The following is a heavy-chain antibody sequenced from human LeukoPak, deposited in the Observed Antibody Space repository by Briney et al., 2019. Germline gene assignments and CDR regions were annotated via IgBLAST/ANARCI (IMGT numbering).Heavy chain of an antibody. Sequence: ASVKVSCKVSGYTFTELAMHWVRQAPGKGLEWMGSFDPEDGERIYAQKLQGRLIMTEDTSRDTAYLELSSLRSDDTAVYYCAPRNVYKGYFDNWGQGTPVNVSS. CDR1: GYTFTELA. V-gene: IGHV1-24*01. CDR2: FDPEDGER. J-gene: IGHJ4*02. CDR3: APRNVYKGYFDN. D-gene: IGHD5-24*01.